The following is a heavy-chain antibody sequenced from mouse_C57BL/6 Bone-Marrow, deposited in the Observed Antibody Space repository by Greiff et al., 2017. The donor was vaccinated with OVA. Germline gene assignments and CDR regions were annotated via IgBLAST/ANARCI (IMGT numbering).Heavy chain of an antibody. J-gene: IGHJ2*01. D-gene: IGHD1-1*01. CDR3: ANIWDYYGSRRYFDY. CDR2: INPNNGGT. CDR1: GYTFTDYY. V-gene: IGHV1-26*01. Sequence: EVQLQQSGPELVKPGASVKISCKASGYTFTDYYMNWVKQSHGKSLEWIGDINPNNGGTSYNQKFKGKATLTVDKSSSTAYMELRSLTSEDSAVYYCANIWDYYGSRRYFDYWGQGTTLTVSS.